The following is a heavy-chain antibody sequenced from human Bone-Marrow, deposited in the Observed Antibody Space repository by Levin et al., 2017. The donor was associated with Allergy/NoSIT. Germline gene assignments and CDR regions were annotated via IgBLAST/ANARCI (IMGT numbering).Heavy chain of an antibody. V-gene: IGHV3-15*01. CDR1: GFTFSEAW. J-gene: IGHJ4*02. D-gene: IGHD2-15*01. Sequence: MPGGSLRLSCAASGFTFSEAWMSWVRQTPRKGLEWVGRIKSNTDGGTADYAAPVTGRFTISRDDSKNTLYLQMNSLKTEDTAVYFCTTSPIVVVVAAMTDCWGQGALVTVSS. CDR2: IKSNTDGGTA. CDR3: TTSPIVVVVAAMTDC.